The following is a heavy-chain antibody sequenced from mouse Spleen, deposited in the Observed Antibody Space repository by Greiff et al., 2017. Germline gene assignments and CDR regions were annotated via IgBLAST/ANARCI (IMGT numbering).Heavy chain of an antibody. Sequence: QVQLQQSGAELARPGASVKMSCKASGYTFTSYTMHWVKQRPGQGLEWIGYINPSSGYTKYNQKFKDKATLTADKSSNTAYTQLSSLTSEDSAVYYCARGGIITTLYYYALDDWGQGTSVTVSS. CDR3: ARGGIITTLYYYALDD. CDR2: INPSSGYT. D-gene: IGHD1-1*01. J-gene: IGHJ4*01. CDR1: GYTFTSYT. V-gene: IGHV1-4*01.